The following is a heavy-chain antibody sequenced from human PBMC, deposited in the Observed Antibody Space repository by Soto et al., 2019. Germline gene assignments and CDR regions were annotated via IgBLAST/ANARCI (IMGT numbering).Heavy chain of an antibody. CDR2: ISAYNGNT. D-gene: IGHD6-13*01. CDR1: GYTFTSYG. V-gene: IGHV1-18*01. J-gene: IGHJ4*02. Sequence: ASVKVSCKASGYTFTSYGISWVRQAPGQGLEWMGWISAYNGNTNYAQKLQGRVTMTTDTSTSTAYMELRSLRSDDTAVYYCAREGREAAAGTGGLDYWGQGTLVTVPS. CDR3: AREGREAAAGTGGLDY.